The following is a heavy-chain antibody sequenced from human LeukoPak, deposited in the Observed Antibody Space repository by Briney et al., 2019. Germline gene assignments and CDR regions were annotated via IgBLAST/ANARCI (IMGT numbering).Heavy chain of an antibody. CDR3: ARGVGGWFDP. V-gene: IGHV1-8*03. J-gene: IGHJ5*02. Sequence: ASVKVSCKASGGTFSSYAISWVRQATGQGLEWMGWMNPNSGNTGYAQKFQGRVTITRNTSISTAYMELSSLRSEDTAVYYCARGVGGWFDPWGQGTLVTVSS. CDR1: GGTFSSYA. CDR2: MNPNSGNT.